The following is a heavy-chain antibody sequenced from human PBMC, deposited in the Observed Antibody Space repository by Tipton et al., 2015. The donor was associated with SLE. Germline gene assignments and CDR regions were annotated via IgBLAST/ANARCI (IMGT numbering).Heavy chain of an antibody. J-gene: IGHJ4*02. D-gene: IGHD4-23*01. CDR3: AAHGGPGYYFNY. Sequence: QLVQSGGGLVQPGRSLRLSCAASGFTFSDHYMDWVRQAPGKGLEWVGRTRNKANRYTTEYAASVKGRFTISRDDSKSSLYLQMNSLRTEDTAVYYCAAHGGPGYYFNYWGQGTLVTVSS. CDR1: GFTFSDHY. V-gene: IGHV3-72*01. CDR2: TRNKANRYTT.